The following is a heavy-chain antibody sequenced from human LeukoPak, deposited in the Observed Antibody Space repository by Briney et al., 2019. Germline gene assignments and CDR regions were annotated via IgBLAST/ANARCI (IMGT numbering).Heavy chain of an antibody. J-gene: IGHJ4*02. Sequence: ASVKVSCKASGYTFTSFGISWVRQAPGQGLEWMGWISVYNGDTNYAQKFQGRVTMTTDTSTNTVYMELRNLRSDDTAVYYCARSVPSDYWGQGTLVTASS. CDR1: GYTFTSFG. CDR2: ISVYNGDT. CDR3: ARSVPSDY. V-gene: IGHV1-18*01.